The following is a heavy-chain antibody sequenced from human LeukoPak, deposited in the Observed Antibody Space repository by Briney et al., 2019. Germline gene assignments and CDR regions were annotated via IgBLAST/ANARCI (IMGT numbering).Heavy chain of an antibody. CDR3: AREGGIAARRKTFDY. Sequence: SETLSLTCTVSGGSISSSSYYWGWIRQPPGKGLEWIGSIYYSGSTYYNPSLKSRVTISVDTSKNQFSLKLSSVTAADTAVYYCAREGGIAARRKTFDYWGQGTLVTVSS. CDR2: IYYSGST. CDR1: GGSISSSSYY. J-gene: IGHJ4*02. V-gene: IGHV4-39*02. D-gene: IGHD6-6*01.